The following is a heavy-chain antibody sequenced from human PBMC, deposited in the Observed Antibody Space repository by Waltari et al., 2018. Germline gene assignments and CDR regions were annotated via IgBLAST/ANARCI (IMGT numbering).Heavy chain of an antibody. CDR1: GGTFSSYA. CDR2: SIPIFGTA. Sequence: QVQLVQSGAEVKKPGSSVKVSCKASGGTFSSYAISWVRQAPGQGLEWMGRSIPIFGTANYAQKFQGRVTITADKSTSTAYRELSSLRSEDTAVYYCARFAVATVYYYYYGMDVWGQGTTVTVSS. CDR3: ARFAVATVYYYYYGMDV. D-gene: IGHD5-12*01. V-gene: IGHV1-69*08. J-gene: IGHJ6*02.